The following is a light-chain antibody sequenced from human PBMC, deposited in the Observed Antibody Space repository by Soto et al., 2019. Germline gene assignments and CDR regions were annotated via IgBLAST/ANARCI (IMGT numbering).Light chain of an antibody. V-gene: IGKV3-20*01. CDR2: GAS. Sequence: IVLTQSPGTLSLSPGERATLSCRASQSVISNYLAWYQQKPGQAPRLLIYGASSRATGIPDRFSGSGSETDFTLTISRLEPEDSAVYYCQQYGNSPYTFGQGTKLEIK. CDR1: QSVISNY. J-gene: IGKJ2*01. CDR3: QQYGNSPYT.